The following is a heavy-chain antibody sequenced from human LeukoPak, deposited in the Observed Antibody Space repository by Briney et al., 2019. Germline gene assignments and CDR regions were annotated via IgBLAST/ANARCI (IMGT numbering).Heavy chain of an antibody. CDR3: ARVGGSSSVGATSGYAFDI. Sequence: SVKVSCKASGGTFSSYAISWVRQAPGQGLEWMGGIIPIFGTANYAQKFQGRVTITADESTSTAYMELSSLRSDDTAVYYCARVGGSSSVGATSGYAFDIWGQGTMVTVSS. J-gene: IGHJ3*02. CDR1: GGTFSSYA. D-gene: IGHD1-26*01. V-gene: IGHV1-69*13. CDR2: IIPIFGTA.